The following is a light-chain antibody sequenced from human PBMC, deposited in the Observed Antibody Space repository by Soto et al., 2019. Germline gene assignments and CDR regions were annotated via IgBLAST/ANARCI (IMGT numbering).Light chain of an antibody. V-gene: IGKV3-20*01. CDR1: QSVSNDF. Sequence: EIVLTQSPATLSLSPGERATLSYRASQSVSNDFLAWYQQKPGQAPRLLIHGASTRATDVPDRFSGSGSGADFTLTISRLEPEDFAVYYCQQYGSSPPRTFGQGTKVDNK. CDR2: GAS. CDR3: QQYGSSPPRT. J-gene: IGKJ1*01.